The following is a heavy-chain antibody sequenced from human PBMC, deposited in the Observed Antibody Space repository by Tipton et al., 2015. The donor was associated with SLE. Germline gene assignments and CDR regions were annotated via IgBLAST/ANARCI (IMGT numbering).Heavy chain of an antibody. CDR1: GYTFTSYG. J-gene: IGHJ4*02. D-gene: IGHD3-22*01. Sequence: QSGAEVKKPGASVKVSCKASGYTFTSYGISWVRQAPGQGLEWMGWISDYNGNRNYSQNFQGRVTMTTDTSTSTAYMELRSLRSDVTAVYYCAREHFYESSGYYLGFYYFDYWGQGTLVTGSS. V-gene: IGHV1-18*01. CDR2: ISDYNGNR. CDR3: AREHFYESSGYYLGFYYFDY.